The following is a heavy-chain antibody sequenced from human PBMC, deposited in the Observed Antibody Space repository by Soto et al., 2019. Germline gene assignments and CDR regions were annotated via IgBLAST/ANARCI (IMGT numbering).Heavy chain of an antibody. D-gene: IGHD2-15*01. CDR2: IKQDGSEK. CDR1: GLTFSSYW. Sequence: GGSLRLSCAASGLTFSSYWRSWVRQAPGKGLEGGANIKQDGSEKYYVDSVKGRFTISRDNAKNSLYLQMNSLRAEDTAVYYCARDCSGGSCYNAFDIWGQGTMVTVSS. V-gene: IGHV3-7*03. J-gene: IGHJ3*02. CDR3: ARDCSGGSCYNAFDI.